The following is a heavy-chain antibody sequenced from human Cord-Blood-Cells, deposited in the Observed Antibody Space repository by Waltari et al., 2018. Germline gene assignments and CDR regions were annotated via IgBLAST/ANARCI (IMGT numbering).Heavy chain of an antibody. Sequence: EVQLLESGGGLVQPGGSLRLSCAASGFTFSSYAMSWVRQAPGKGLGWVSAISGSGGSTYYADSVKGRFTISRDNSKNTLYLQMNSLRAEDTAVYYCARPPPVTSWFDPWGQGTLVTVSS. V-gene: IGHV3-23*01. J-gene: IGHJ5*02. CDR1: GFTFSSYA. CDR3: ARPPPVTSWFDP. D-gene: IGHD4-17*01. CDR2: ISGSGGST.